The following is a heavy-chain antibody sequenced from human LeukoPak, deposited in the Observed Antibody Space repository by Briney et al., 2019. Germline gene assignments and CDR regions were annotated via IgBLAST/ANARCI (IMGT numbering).Heavy chain of an antibody. D-gene: IGHD3-3*01. V-gene: IGHV1-2*02. J-gene: IGHJ4*02. Sequence: ASVKVSCKASGYTFTGYYMHWVRPAPGQGLEWMGWINPKSGGTNYAQKFQGRVTMTRDTSISTAYMELSRLRSDDTAVYYCARGYDFWSGYYTKYYFDYWGQGTLVTVSS. CDR2: INPKSGGT. CDR3: ARGYDFWSGYYTKYYFDY. CDR1: GYTFTGYY.